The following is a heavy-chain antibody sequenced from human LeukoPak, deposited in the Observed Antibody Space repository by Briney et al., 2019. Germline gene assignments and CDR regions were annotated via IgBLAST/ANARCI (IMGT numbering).Heavy chain of an antibody. CDR3: AREMYAGWYFAFDI. V-gene: IGHV3-21*01. D-gene: IGHD6-19*01. CDR2: ISNSGDYI. Sequence: PGGSLRLSCTVSGFTFSSFTMNRVRQGPGKGLEWVASISNSGDYISYADSLKGRFTISRGNAKNSLFLQMSSLRAEDTAVYYCAREMYAGWYFAFDIWGQGTMVTVSS. CDR1: GFTFSSFT. J-gene: IGHJ3*02.